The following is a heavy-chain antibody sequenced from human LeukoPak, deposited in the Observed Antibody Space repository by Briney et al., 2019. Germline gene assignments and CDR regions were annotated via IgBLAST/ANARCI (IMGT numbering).Heavy chain of an antibody. CDR1: GFTFSSYA. CDR3: AKDRGASSGPTLDY. D-gene: IGHD6-19*01. V-gene: IGHV3-23*01. J-gene: IGHJ4*02. CDR2: ISGSGGST. Sequence: GGSLRLSCAASGFTFSSYAMSWVRQTPGKGLQWVLAISGSGGSTYYADSVKGRFTVSRDSSKNTLYLQMNSLTGDDTAVYYCAKDRGASSGPTLDYWGQGTLVTVSS.